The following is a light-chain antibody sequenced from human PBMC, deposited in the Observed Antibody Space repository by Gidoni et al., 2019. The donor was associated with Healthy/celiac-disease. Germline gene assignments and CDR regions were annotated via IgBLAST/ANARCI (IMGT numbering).Light chain of an antibody. CDR2: QDS. J-gene: IGLJ2*01. V-gene: IGLV3-1*01. Sequence: SSELTPPPSVSVSPGQTASITCSGDKLGDKYACWYQQKPGQSPVLVIYQDSKRPAGIPERFSGSNSGNTATLTISGTQAMDEADDYCQAWDSGVFGGGTKLTVL. CDR3: QAWDSGV. CDR1: KLGDKY.